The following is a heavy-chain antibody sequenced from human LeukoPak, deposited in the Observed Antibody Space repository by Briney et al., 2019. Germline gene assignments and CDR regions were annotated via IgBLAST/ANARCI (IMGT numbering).Heavy chain of an antibody. D-gene: IGHD1-14*01. Sequence: VASVKVSCKASGYTFTSYAISWVRQAPGQGLEWMGRIIPILGIANYAQKFQGRVTITADKSTSTAYMELSSLRSEDTAVYYCAREGVGNWNHDSNWFDPWGQGTLVTVSS. CDR1: GYTFTSYA. V-gene: IGHV1-69*04. CDR2: IIPILGIA. J-gene: IGHJ5*02. CDR3: AREGVGNWNHDSNWFDP.